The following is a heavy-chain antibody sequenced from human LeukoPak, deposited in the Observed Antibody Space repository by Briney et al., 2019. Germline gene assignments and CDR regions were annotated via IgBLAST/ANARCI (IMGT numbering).Heavy chain of an antibody. J-gene: IGHJ4*02. CDR1: GFPFSGYS. Sequence: GGSLRLSCAGSGFPFSGYSMNWVRQTPGKGLEWVSSMSILSGITYYAESVKGRFTVSRDNAKNLLHLQMNSLRAEDTAIYYCAREFEYSTSGAGYWGQGTLVTVSS. D-gene: IGHD6-6*01. V-gene: IGHV3-21*01. CDR3: AREFEYSTSGAGY. CDR2: MSILSGIT.